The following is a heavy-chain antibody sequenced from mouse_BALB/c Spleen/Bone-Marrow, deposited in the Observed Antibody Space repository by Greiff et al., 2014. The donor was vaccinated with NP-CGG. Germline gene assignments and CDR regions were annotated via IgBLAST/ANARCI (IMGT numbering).Heavy chain of an antibody. CDR2: IDPANGNT. CDR1: GFNIKDTY. V-gene: IGHV14-3*02. Sequence: EVQLQQSGAELVKPGASVKLSCTASGFNIKDTYMHRVKQRPEQGLEWIGRIDPANGNTKYDPKFQGKATITADTSSNTAYLQLSSLTSEDTAVYYCAGWDGNYIYAMDYWGQGTSVTVSS. J-gene: IGHJ4*01. D-gene: IGHD2-1*01. CDR3: AGWDGNYIYAMDY.